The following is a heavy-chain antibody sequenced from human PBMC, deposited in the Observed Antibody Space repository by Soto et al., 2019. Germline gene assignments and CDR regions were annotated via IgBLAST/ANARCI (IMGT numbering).Heavy chain of an antibody. J-gene: IGHJ4*02. CDR3: AKDSYDILTGYYLSLYFDY. V-gene: IGHV3-23*01. D-gene: IGHD3-9*01. CDR1: GFTFSSYA. Sequence: GGSLRLSCAASGFTFSSYAMSWVRQAPGKGLEWVSAISGSGGSTYYADSVKGRFTISRDNSKNTLYLQMNSLRAEDTAVYYCAKDSYDILTGYYLSLYFDYWGQGTLVTVSS. CDR2: ISGSGGST.